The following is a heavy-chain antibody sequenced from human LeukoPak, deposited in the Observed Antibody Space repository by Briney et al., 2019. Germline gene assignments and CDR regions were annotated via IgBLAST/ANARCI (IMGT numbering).Heavy chain of an antibody. V-gene: IGHV4-59*08. CDR3: ARSLGDRSSHHHSDN. CDR1: GGSIISYY. D-gene: IGHD2-2*01. J-gene: IGHJ4*02. Sequence: SETLSLTCTVSGGSIISYYWNWMRQPPGEGLEWIGYIYYSGSTYSNPSLKSRVTMSVDTSKNQLSLNLRSVTAADTAVYYCARSLGDRSSHHHSDNWGQGTLVTVSS. CDR2: IYYSGST.